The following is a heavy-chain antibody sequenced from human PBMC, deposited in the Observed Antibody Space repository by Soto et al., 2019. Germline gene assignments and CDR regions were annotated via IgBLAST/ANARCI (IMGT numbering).Heavy chain of an antibody. D-gene: IGHD6-25*01. Sequence: GASVKVSCKASGYTFINHDINWVRQAPGQGLEWMGWMNAETGNAGYAQIFQGRVSMTRDTSMNTAYMELSSLTSEDTAVYFCARGSGAGGLDWFDPWGQGTLVTVSS. J-gene: IGHJ5*02. CDR3: ARGSGAGGLDWFDP. CDR2: MNAETGNA. V-gene: IGHV1-8*01. CDR1: GYTFINHD.